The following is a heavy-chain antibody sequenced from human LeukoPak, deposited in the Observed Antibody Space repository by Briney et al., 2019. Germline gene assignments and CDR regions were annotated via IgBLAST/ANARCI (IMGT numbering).Heavy chain of an antibody. CDR3: ARTVRGVSTYFDL. Sequence: GGSLRLSCAASGLTFKSFAMSWVRQAPGKGLELVAVSSGNEHSTHYADSVRGRFVISTDNSKNTLFLQMNSLRAEDTAVYYCARTVRGVSTYFDLWGRGTLVTVSS. J-gene: IGHJ2*01. CDR1: GLTFKSFA. D-gene: IGHD3-10*01. CDR2: SSGNEHST. V-gene: IGHV3-23*01.